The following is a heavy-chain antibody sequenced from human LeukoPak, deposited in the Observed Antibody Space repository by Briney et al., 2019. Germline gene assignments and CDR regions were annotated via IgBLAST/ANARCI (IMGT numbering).Heavy chain of an antibody. CDR3: ASEGDGSCDSSLCQGALDF. CDR2: IIPIFGTA. CDR1: GGTFSSYA. D-gene: IGHD2-21*01. V-gene: IGHV1-69*13. J-gene: IGHJ3*01. Sequence: SVKVSCKASGGTFSSYAISWVRQAPGQGLEWMGGIIPIFGTANYAQKFQGRVTITADESTSTAYMELSSLRSDDTAVYYCASEGDGSCDSSLCQGALDFWGQGSMVTVSS.